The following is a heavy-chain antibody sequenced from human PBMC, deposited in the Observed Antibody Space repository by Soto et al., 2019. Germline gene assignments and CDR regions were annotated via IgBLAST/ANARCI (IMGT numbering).Heavy chain of an antibody. D-gene: IGHD2-21*02. Sequence: SETLSLTCTVSGGSISSYYWSWIRQPPGKGLEWIGYIYYSGSTNYNPSLKSRVTISVYPSKNQFSLRLNSVTAADTAVYYCARAWVVVTAPDYWGQGTLVTVSS. CDR3: ARAWVVVTAPDY. CDR1: GGSISSYY. V-gene: IGHV4-59*08. CDR2: IYYSGST. J-gene: IGHJ4*02.